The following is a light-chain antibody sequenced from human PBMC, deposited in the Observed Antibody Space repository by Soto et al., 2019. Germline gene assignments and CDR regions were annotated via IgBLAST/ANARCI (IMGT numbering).Light chain of an antibody. J-gene: IGLJ3*02. V-gene: IGLV3-21*02. Sequence: SYELTQPPSVSVAPGQTARITCGGNNSGSKSVHWYQQKPGQAPVVVVHDDSDRPSGIPERVSGSKSGNTATLTISRVEAGDEADYYCQVWDSSSDHPGVFGGGTKLTV. CDR1: NSGSKS. CDR2: DDS. CDR3: QVWDSSSDHPGV.